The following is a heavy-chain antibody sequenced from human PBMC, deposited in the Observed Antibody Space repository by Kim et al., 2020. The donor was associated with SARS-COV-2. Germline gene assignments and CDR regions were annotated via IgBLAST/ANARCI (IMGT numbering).Heavy chain of an antibody. J-gene: IGHJ4*02. Sequence: GGSLRLSCAASGFIFRSFGMHWVRQAPGKGLEWVAVISYDGSNYYYEDSVKGRFTISRDNSKNTLYLQMNSLRAEDTAVYYCAKDRLGAMGGRFILSAFDYWGQGTQVTVSS. V-gene: IGHV3-30*18. CDR3: AKDRLGAMGGRFILSAFDY. D-gene: IGHD1-26*01. CDR2: ISYDGSNY. CDR1: GFIFRSFG.